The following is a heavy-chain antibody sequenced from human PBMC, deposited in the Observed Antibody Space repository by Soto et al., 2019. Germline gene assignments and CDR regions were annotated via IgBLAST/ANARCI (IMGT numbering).Heavy chain of an antibody. D-gene: IGHD2-15*01. CDR3: ESRREYCSHPTSYVPFDI. J-gene: IGHJ3*02. Sequence: EIQLVESGGGLVKPGGSLRLSCAASGFTFSDYIMNWVRQAPGKGLEWLSSISSSSSYIFYADSVKGRFTISRDNAKNSLFLHMTSLRADDPVVYFCESRREYCSHPTSYVPFDIWGQGTMVTVSP. V-gene: IGHV3-21*06. CDR2: ISSSSSYI. CDR1: GFTFSDYI.